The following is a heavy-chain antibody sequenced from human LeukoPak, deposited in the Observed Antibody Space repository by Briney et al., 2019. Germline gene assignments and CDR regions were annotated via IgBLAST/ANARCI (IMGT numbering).Heavy chain of an antibody. J-gene: IGHJ5*02. V-gene: IGHV4-39*01. Sequence: PSETLSLTCTVSGGSISSSNYYWGWIRQPPGKGLEWIGNVYYTGSTYYNPSLKSRVTISVDTSKNQFSLKLSSVTAADTAVYYCARHKKSIVDTDMGPWGPGTLVTVSS. D-gene: IGHD5-18*01. CDR1: GGSISSSNYY. CDR2: VYYTGST. CDR3: ARHKKSIVDTDMGP.